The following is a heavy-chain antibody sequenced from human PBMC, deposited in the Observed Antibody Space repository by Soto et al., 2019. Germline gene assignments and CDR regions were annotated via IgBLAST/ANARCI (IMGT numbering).Heavy chain of an antibody. Sequence: PGGSLGLSCSASGFTFRSYGMHWVRQGPGRGLEWVAVISYDGSNKYYADSVKGRFTISRDNSKNTLYLQMNSLRAEDTAVYYCAKDNTKGRGMVTTDDAFDICGQGTMVTVSS. CDR1: GFTFRSYG. V-gene: IGHV3-30*18. D-gene: IGHD5-18*01. CDR2: ISYDGSNK. CDR3: AKDNTKGRGMVTTDDAFDI. J-gene: IGHJ3*02.